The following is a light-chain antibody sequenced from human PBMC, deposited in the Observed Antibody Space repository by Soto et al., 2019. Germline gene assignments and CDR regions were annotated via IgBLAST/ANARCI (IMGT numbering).Light chain of an antibody. CDR3: HHFGSLPET. CDR2: RAS. V-gene: IGKV3-15*01. CDR1: QSLSDN. Sequence: EIVMTQFPATLSVSPGERATLSCRASQSLSDNLAWYQQRPGQAPRLLIYRASTRATGVPARFSASGSGTEFTLTISRLEPEDFAVYYCHHFGSLPETFGQGTNVE. J-gene: IGKJ1*01.